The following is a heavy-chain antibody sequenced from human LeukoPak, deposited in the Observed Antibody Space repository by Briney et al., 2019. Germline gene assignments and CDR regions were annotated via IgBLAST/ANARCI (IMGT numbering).Heavy chain of an antibody. J-gene: IGHJ4*02. CDR1: GFTFSSYA. Sequence: AGGSLRLSCAASGFTFSSYAMSWVRQAPGKGLEWVSAISGSGGSTYYADSVKGRFTISRDNSKNTLYLQMNSLRAEDTAVYYCARDGGAPRSHYYGSGSYYRAMWYFDYWGQGTLVTVSS. CDR3: ARDGGAPRSHYYGSGSYYRAMWYFDY. CDR2: ISGSGGST. D-gene: IGHD3-10*01. V-gene: IGHV3-23*01.